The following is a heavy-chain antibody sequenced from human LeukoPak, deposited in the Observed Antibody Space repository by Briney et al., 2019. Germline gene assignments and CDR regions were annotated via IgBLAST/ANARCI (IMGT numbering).Heavy chain of an antibody. Sequence: SETLTLTCTVSGGSIGTYYWSWIRQPAGKGLEWIGRIFTTGGANYNPSLKSRATMSLDTSKNLFSLKLNSVTAADTAVYYCVRDGPSWGLLWGQGAWSPSPQ. J-gene: IGHJ1*01. V-gene: IGHV4-4*07. D-gene: IGHD7-27*01. CDR2: IFTTGGA. CDR1: GGSIGTYY. CDR3: VRDGPSWGLL.